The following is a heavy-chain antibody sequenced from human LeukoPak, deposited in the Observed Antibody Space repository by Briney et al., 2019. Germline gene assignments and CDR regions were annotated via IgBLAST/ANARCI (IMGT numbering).Heavy chain of an antibody. CDR2: INPNSGGT. J-gene: IGHJ5*02. CDR1: GYTFTGYY. Sequence: SVKVSCKASGYTFTGYYMHWVRQAPGQGLEWMGRINPNSGGTNYAQKFQGRVTMTRDTSISTAYMELSRLRSDDTAVYYCARPHTVLYNWFDPWGQGTLVTVSS. D-gene: IGHD4-11*01. V-gene: IGHV1-2*06. CDR3: ARPHTVLYNWFDP.